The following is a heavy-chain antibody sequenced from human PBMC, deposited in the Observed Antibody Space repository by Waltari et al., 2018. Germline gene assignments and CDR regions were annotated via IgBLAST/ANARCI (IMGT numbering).Heavy chain of an antibody. Sequence: QVQLVESGGGVFQPGTSLRLSCSASGFPFSAYGSHWVRQAPGKGLEWVAIVSYDGSKEYYADSVRGRSTISRDNSQNTVSLQLNSLRVEDTAIYYCEKQTGYSDSPTYPLGEWGQGTLVTVSS. V-gene: IGHV3-30*18. D-gene: IGHD3-22*01. J-gene: IGHJ4*02. CDR3: EKQTGYSDSPTYPLGE. CDR2: VSYDGSKE. CDR1: GFPFSAYG.